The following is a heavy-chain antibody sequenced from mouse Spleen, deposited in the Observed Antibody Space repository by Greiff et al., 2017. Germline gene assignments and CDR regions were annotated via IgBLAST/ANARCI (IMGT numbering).Heavy chain of an antibody. Sequence: QVQLQQPGAELVMPGASVKLSCKASGYTFTSYWMHWVKQRPGQGLEWIGEIDPSDSYTNYNQKFKGKATLTVDKSSSTAYMQLSSLTSEDSAVYYCARPGKRGDAYWGQGTLVTVSA. CDR2: IDPSDSYT. V-gene: IGHV1-69*01. CDR3: ARPGKRGDAY. D-gene: IGHD4-1*01. CDR1: GYTFTSYW. J-gene: IGHJ3*01.